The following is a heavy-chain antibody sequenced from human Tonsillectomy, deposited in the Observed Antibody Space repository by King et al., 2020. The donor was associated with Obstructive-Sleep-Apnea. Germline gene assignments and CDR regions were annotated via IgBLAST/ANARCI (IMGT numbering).Heavy chain of an antibody. CDR2: MNPNSGNT. D-gene: IGHD3-10*01. V-gene: IGHV1-8*01. CDR1: GYTFTSYD. J-gene: IGHJ5*02. CDR3: ARGDALVRGVYGS. Sequence: VQLVESGAEVKKPGASVKVSCKASGYTFTSYDINWVRQATGQGLEWMGWMNPNSGNTGYAQKFQGRVTMTSNTSISRAYMELGSLKSEDTAVYYCARGDALVRGVYGSWGQGTLVAVSS.